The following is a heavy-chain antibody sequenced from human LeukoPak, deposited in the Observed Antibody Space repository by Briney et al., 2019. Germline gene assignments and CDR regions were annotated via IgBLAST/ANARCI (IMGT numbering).Heavy chain of an antibody. Sequence: SETLSLTCTVSGGSISSYYWSWIRQPPGKGLEWIGYIYYSGSTNYNPSLKSRVTISVDTSKNQFSLKLSSVTAADTAVYYCVRGSVLRFLEWLSPTHYYYMDVWGKGTTVTVSS. CDR2: IYYSGST. D-gene: IGHD3-3*01. CDR3: VRGSVLRFLEWLSPTHYYYMDV. CDR1: GGSISSYY. V-gene: IGHV4-59*01. J-gene: IGHJ6*03.